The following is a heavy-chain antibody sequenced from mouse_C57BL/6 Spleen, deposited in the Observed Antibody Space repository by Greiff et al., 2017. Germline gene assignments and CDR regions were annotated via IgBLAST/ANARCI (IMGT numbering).Heavy chain of an antibody. CDR3: ARRSNYYGSSYWYFDV. CDR1: GYTFTSYW. D-gene: IGHD1-1*01. V-gene: IGHV1-69*01. Sequence: QVQLQQPGAELVMPGASVKLSCKASGYTFTSYWMHWVKQRPGQGLEWIGEIDPSDSYTNYNQKFKGKSTLTVDQSSSTAYMQLSSLTSEDSAVYYCARRSNYYGSSYWYFDVWGTGTTVTVSS. CDR2: IDPSDSYT. J-gene: IGHJ1*03.